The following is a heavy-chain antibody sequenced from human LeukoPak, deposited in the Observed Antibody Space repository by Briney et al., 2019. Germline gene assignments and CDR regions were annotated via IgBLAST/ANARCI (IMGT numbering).Heavy chain of an antibody. CDR1: GFTFSNYA. V-gene: IGHV3-48*01. D-gene: IGHD4-17*01. Sequence: GGSLRLSCAVSGFTFSNYAMSWVRQAPGKGLEWVSYISSSSSTTYYADSVKGRFTISRDNAKNSLYLRMNSLRAEDTAVYYCARDLLGDRPRYFDYWGQGTLVTVSS. CDR2: ISSSSSTT. J-gene: IGHJ4*02. CDR3: ARDLLGDRPRYFDY.